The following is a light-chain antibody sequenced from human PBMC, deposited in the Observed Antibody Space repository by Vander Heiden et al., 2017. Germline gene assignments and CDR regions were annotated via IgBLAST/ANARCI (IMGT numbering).Light chain of an antibody. CDR3: QSYDSSLSVV. V-gene: IGLV1-40*01. CDR1: SPNSGAGYD. CDR2: GNS. Sequence: QSVLTPPPSVSGAPGPRVTLSCTGSSPNSGAGYDVHWYQQLPGTAPKLLIYGNSNRPSGVPDRFSGSKSGTSASLAITGLQAEDEADYYCQSYDSSLSVVFGGGTKLTVL. J-gene: IGLJ2*01.